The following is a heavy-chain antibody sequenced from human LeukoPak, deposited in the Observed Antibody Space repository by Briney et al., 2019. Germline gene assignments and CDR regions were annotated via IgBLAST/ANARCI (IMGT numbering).Heavy chain of an antibody. Sequence: AGGSLRLSCEASGFTLTDNWMSWVRQAPGKGLEWLANIKQDGSVKYYVDSVKGRFTISRDNAKNSLFLQMNSLRAEDTAVYYCARDVGWDSSLVTTTRSDYWGQGTRVTVSS. CDR3: ARDVGWDSSLVTTTRSDY. CDR1: GFTLTDNW. J-gene: IGHJ4*02. D-gene: IGHD2-21*02. CDR2: IKQDGSVK. V-gene: IGHV3-7*01.